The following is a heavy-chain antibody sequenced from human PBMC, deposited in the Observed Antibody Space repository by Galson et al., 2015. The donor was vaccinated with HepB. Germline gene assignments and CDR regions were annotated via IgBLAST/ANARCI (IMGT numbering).Heavy chain of an antibody. D-gene: IGHD4-11*01. Sequence: SLRLSCAASGFTFSDYAMTWFRQAPGKGPEWVSSISRTGGNTFNADYVQGRFTISRDTPKNTLHLQMNSLRIDDTAVYYCAKGPRWDYINSPPNWSDTWGQGPLFTVSS. CDR2: ISRTGGNT. CDR1: GFTFSDYA. CDR3: AKGPRWDYINSPPNWSDT. V-gene: IGHV3-23*01. J-gene: IGHJ5*02.